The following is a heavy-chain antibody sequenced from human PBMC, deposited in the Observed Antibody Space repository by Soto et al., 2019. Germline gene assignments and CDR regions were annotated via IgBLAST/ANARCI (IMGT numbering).Heavy chain of an antibody. D-gene: IGHD6-19*01. Sequence: GGSMRLSCAASGFPFSSYSMSWVRQAPGKGLEWVSAISGSGGSTYYADSVKGRFTISRDNSKNTLYLQMNSLRAEDTAVYYCAKDAQQWLAPFDYWGQGTLVTVSS. CDR3: AKDAQQWLAPFDY. V-gene: IGHV3-23*01. J-gene: IGHJ4*02. CDR1: GFPFSSYS. CDR2: ISGSGGST.